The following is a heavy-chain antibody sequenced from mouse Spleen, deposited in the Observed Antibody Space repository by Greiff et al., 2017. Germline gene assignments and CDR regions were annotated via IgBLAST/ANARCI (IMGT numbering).Heavy chain of an antibody. CDR2: IYPGDGDT. CDR1: GYAFSSSW. V-gene: IGHV1-82*01. Sequence: QVQLQQSGPELVKPGASVKISCKASGYAFSSSWMNWVKQRPGKGLEWIGRIYPGDGDTNYNGKFKGKATLTADKSSSTAYMQLSSLTSEDSAVYCCARNDYAYYAMDYWGQGTSVTVSS. D-gene: IGHD2-4*01. J-gene: IGHJ4*01. CDR3: ARNDYAYYAMDY.